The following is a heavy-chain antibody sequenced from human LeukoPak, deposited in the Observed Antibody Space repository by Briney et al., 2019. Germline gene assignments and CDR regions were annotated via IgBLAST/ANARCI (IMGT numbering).Heavy chain of an antibody. V-gene: IGHV3-23*01. CDR1: GFTFSSYA. J-gene: IGHJ4*02. CDR2: ISGSGGST. D-gene: IGHD2-21*02. CDR3: AKSIVVVTATRLYFDY. Sequence: GGSLRLSCAASGFTFSSYAMSWVRQAPGKGLEWVSAISGSGGSTYYADSVKGRFTISRDNSKNTLYLQMNSLRAEDTAVYYCAKSIVVVTATRLYFDYWGQGTLVTVSS.